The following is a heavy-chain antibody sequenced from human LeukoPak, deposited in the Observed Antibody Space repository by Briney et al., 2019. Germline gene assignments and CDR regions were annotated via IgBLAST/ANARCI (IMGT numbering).Heavy chain of an antibody. D-gene: IGHD6-13*01. J-gene: IGHJ4*02. CDR1: GFTFSSYS. CDR3: TIEGAAGRGRGFDY. V-gene: IGHV3-21*03. Sequence: GGSLRLSCAASGFTFSSYSMNWVRQAPGKGLEWVSSISSSSSYIYYADSVKGRFTISRDNAKNSLYLQMNSLKTEDTAVYYCTIEGAAGRGRGFDYWGQGTLVTVSS. CDR2: ISSSSSYI.